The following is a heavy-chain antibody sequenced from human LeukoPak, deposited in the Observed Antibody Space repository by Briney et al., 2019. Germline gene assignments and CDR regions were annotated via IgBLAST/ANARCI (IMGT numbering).Heavy chain of an antibody. CDR2: VYPGDSDT. CDR3: ARELVAAATPDYGMDV. Sequence: GESLKISCKGSGYSSTSYWIGWVRQMPGKGLEWMGIVYPGDSDTRYSPSFQGQVTISADKSISTAYLQWSSLKASDTAMYYCARELVAAATPDYGMDVWGQGTTVTVSS. CDR1: GYSSTSYW. J-gene: IGHJ6*02. D-gene: IGHD2-15*01. V-gene: IGHV5-51*01.